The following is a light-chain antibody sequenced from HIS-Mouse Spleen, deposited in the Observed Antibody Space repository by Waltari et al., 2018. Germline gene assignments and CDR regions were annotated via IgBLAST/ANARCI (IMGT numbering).Light chain of an antibody. Sequence: QSALTQPRSVCGSPGQSVTISWTGTSSDVGGYNYVSWYQQHPGKAPRLMIYDVSKRPSGVPDRFSGSKSGNTASLTISGLQAEDEADYYCCSYAGSYTFGVFGTGTKVTVL. CDR2: DVS. J-gene: IGLJ1*01. CDR3: CSYAGSYTFGV. V-gene: IGLV2-11*01. CDR1: SSDVGGYNY.